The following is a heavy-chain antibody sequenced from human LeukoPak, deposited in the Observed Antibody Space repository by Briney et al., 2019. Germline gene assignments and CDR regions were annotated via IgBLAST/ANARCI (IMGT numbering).Heavy chain of an antibody. D-gene: IGHD2-21*01. CDR1: GGSISSSSYY. V-gene: IGHV4-39*07. CDR2: IYDSGST. J-gene: IGHJ4*02. Sequence: SETLSLTCTVSGGSISSSSYYWGWIRQPPGKGLEWIGSIYDSGSTYYNPSLKSRVTMSVDTSKNQFSLKLSSVTAADTAVYYCARVAVTGYYFDYWGQGTLVTVSS. CDR3: ARVAVTGYYFDY.